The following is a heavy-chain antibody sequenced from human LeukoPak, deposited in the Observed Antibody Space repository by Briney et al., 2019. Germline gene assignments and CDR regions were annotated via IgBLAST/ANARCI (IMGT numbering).Heavy chain of an antibody. J-gene: IGHJ5*02. CDR1: GGSISSSSYY. CDR2: MHYSGST. CDR3: ARQRRNDYDLWFDP. V-gene: IGHV4-39*01. Sequence: SETLSLTCTVSGGSISSSSYYWAWIRQPPGKGVEWIGSMHYSGSTYQNPSLKSRVTISVDTSKNQFSLKVSSVTAADTAVYYCARQRRNDYDLWFDPWGQGTLVTVSA. D-gene: IGHD4/OR15-4a*01.